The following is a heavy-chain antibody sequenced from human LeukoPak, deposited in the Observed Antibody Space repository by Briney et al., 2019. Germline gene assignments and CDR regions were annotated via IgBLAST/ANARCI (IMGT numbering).Heavy chain of an antibody. Sequence: PGGSLRLSCAASGFTFSSYWMHWVRQAPGKGLVWVSRINSDGSSTSYADSVKGRFTISRDNAKNSLYLQMNSLRAEDTAVYYCARGFSWGLWSGYYSDAFDIWGQGTMVTVSS. J-gene: IGHJ3*02. CDR1: GFTFSSYW. CDR2: INSDGSST. V-gene: IGHV3-74*01. CDR3: ARGFSWGLWSGYYSDAFDI. D-gene: IGHD3-3*01.